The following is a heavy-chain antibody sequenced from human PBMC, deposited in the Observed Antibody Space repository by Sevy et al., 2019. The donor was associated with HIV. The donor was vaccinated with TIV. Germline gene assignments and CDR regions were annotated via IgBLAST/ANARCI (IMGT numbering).Heavy chain of an antibody. D-gene: IGHD3-22*01. J-gene: IGHJ4*02. CDR3: AKDVGSSGYYYVVS. Sequence: GGSLRLSCAASGFTFDDYAMHWVRQAPGKGLEWVSGISWNSGSIGYADSVKGRFTISRDNAKNSLYLQMNSLGAEDTALYYCAKDVGSSGYYYVVSWGQGTLVTVSS. V-gene: IGHV3-9*01. CDR2: ISWNSGSI. CDR1: GFTFDDYA.